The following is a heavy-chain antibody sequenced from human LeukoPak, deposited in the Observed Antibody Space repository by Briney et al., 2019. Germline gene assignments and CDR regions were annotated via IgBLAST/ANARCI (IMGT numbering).Heavy chain of an antibody. CDR1: GGSISSYY. Sequence: KSSETLSLTCTVSGGSISSYYWSRIRQPPGKGLEWIGYIYYSGSTNYNPSLKSRVTISVDTSKNQFSLKLSSVTAADTAVYYCARDDRYSSSSGYFQHWGQGTLVTVSS. J-gene: IGHJ1*01. V-gene: IGHV4-59*01. CDR3: ARDDRYSSSSGYFQH. D-gene: IGHD6-6*01. CDR2: IYYSGST.